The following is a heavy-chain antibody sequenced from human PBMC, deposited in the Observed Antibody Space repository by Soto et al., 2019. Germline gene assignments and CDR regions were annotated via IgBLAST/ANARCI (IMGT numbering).Heavy chain of an antibody. Sequence: SETLSLTCAVSGYSISSSNWWGWIRQPPGKGLEWIGYIYYSGSTYYNPSLKSRVTMSVDTSKNQFSLKLSSVTAVDTAVYYCARHMYYYDSSATHASNWFDPWGQGTLVTVSS. CDR2: IYYSGST. CDR1: GYSISSSNW. CDR3: ARHMYYYDSSATHASNWFDP. J-gene: IGHJ5*02. V-gene: IGHV4-28*01. D-gene: IGHD3-22*01.